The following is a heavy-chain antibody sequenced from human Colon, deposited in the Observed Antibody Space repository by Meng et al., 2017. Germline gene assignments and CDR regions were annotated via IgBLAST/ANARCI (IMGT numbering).Heavy chain of an antibody. CDR2: IYHSGST. Sequence: QLKLQESAPGLVKPSETLSLPCTVPGGSISSNRYNWDCVRQPPGKGLEWIGAIYHSGSTSYNPSLQSRVTMFVDTSKNQFSLMLTSVTATDTAVYYCARRRGGSGRDCWGQGTLVTVSS. CDR3: ARRRGGSGRDC. D-gene: IGHD3-10*01. CDR1: GGSISSNRYN. J-gene: IGHJ4*02. V-gene: IGHV4-39*01.